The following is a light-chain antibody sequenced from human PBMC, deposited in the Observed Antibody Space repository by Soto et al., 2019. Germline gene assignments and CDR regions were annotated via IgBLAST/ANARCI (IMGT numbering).Light chain of an antibody. CDR3: QSYDSSLGGHV. CDR1: DSNIGAGNG. V-gene: IGLV1-40*01. J-gene: IGLJ1*01. Sequence: QSVLTQPPSVSGAPGQRVTISCTGSDSNIGAGNGVHWYQQLPGSAPKLLIYTNINRPSGVTDRFSGSKSGNSASLAINGLKAEDEADYYCQSYDSSLGGHVFGSGTKVTVL. CDR2: TNI.